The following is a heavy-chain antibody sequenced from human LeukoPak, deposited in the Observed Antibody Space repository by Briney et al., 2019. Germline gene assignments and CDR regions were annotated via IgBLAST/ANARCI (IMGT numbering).Heavy chain of an antibody. CDR1: GGSINSYY. CDR3: ARVSDGRAFDS. D-gene: IGHD1-26*01. Sequence: SETLSLTCTVSGGSINSYYWSWIRQPPGKGLEWIGYIYYSGSTSYNPSLTSRVTISVDTSKNQFSLKLSSVTAADTAVYYCARVSDGRAFDSWGQGTLVTVSS. V-gene: IGHV4-59*12. CDR2: IYYSGST. J-gene: IGHJ4*02.